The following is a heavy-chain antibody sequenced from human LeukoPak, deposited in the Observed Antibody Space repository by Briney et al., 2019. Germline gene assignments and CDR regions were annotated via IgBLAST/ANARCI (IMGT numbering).Heavy chain of an antibody. J-gene: IGHJ3*02. CDR1: GGSISSYY. CDR3: ARYIVSYPHDAFDI. V-gene: IGHV4-59*01. CDR2: IYYSGST. D-gene: IGHD1-26*01. Sequence: SETLSLTCTVSGGSISSYYWSWIRQPPGKGLEWIGYIYYSGSTSYNPSLKSRVTISVDTSKKQFSLKLSSVTAADTAFYYCARYIVSYPHDAFDIWGQGAMVTVSS.